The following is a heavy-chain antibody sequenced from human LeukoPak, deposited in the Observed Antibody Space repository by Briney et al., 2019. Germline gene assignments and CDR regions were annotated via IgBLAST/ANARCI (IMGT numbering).Heavy chain of an antibody. J-gene: IGHJ4*02. V-gene: IGHV3-74*01. CDR1: GFTFSSYW. CDR2: INYDGSST. CDR3: ARDRTRDY. Sequence: GGSLRLSCAASGFTFSSYWMHWVRQAPGKGLVWVSRINYDGSSTIYADSVKGRFTFSRDNAKNTLYLQMNSLRAEDTAVYYCARDRTRDYWGQGTLVTVSS.